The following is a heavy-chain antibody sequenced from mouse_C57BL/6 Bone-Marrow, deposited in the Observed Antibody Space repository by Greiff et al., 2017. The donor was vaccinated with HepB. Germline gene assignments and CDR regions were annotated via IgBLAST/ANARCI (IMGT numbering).Heavy chain of an antibody. Sequence: VQLQQSGAELVRPGASVTLSCPASGFNITDYYMHWVKQRPDQGLEWIGRIDPEDGDTEYPPKFPGKATMTADTSSNTAYLQLSRLTSEDTAVYYSTKHDYGRSYTVDDWGKGTTLTGAS. CDR3: TKHDYGRSYTVDD. V-gene: IGHV14-1*01. J-gene: IGHJ2*01. D-gene: IGHD1-1*01. CDR2: IDPEDGDT. CDR1: GFNITDYY.